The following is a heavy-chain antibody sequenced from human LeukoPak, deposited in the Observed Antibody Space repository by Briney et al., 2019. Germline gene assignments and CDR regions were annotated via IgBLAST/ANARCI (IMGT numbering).Heavy chain of an antibody. Sequence: GGSLRLSCAASGFTFSSYEMNWVRQAPGKGLEWVSYISSGGSTIYYADSVKGRFTISRDNAKNSLYLQMNSLRAEDTAVYYCASYYDYVWGSYRDDYWGQGTLVTVSS. CDR2: ISSGGSTI. CDR1: GFTFSSYE. D-gene: IGHD3-16*02. J-gene: IGHJ4*02. CDR3: ASYYDYVWGSYRDDY. V-gene: IGHV3-48*03.